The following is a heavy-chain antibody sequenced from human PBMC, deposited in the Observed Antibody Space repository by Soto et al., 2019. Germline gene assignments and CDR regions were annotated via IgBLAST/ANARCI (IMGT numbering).Heavy chain of an antibody. V-gene: IGHV3-30*18. J-gene: IGHJ5*02. CDR1: GFTFSSYG. Sequence: GGSLRLSCAASGFTFSSYGMHWVRQAPGKGLEWVAVISYDGSNKYYADSVKGRFTISRDNSKNTLYLQMNSLRAEDTAVYYCAKERYCSSTSCYWSDHWGQGTLVTVSS. D-gene: IGHD2-2*01. CDR3: AKERYCSSTSCYWSDH. CDR2: ISYDGSNK.